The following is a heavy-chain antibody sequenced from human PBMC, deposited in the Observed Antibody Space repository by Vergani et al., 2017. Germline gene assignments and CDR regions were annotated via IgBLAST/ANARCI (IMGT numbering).Heavy chain of an antibody. V-gene: IGHV4-61*01. Sequence: QVQLQESGPGLVKPSETLSLTCTVSGASVNRANYYWSWIRQTPGTGLEWIGFIYHSGGTSYSPSLKSRVTISLDTSKNQFSLKVASVTAADTAMYYCASLTMGARVSAEYFQHWGQGTLVTVSS. CDR2: IYHSGGT. D-gene: IGHD1-26*01. CDR3: ASLTMGARVSAEYFQH. J-gene: IGHJ1*01. CDR1: GASVNRANYY.